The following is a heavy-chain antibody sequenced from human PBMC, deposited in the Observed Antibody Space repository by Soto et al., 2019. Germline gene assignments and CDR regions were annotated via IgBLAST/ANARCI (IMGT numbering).Heavy chain of an antibody. CDR1: GYTCTGYY. CDR2: INPNSGGT. CDR3: ARVEVAAAGTGYYGMDV. V-gene: IGHV1-2*04. D-gene: IGHD6-13*01. Sequence: GASVKGSCKASGYTCTGYYMHWVRQAPGQGLEWMGWINPNSGGTNYAQKFQGWVTMTRDTSISTAYMELSRLRSDDTAVYYCARVEVAAAGTGYYGMDVWGQGTTVTVSS. J-gene: IGHJ6*02.